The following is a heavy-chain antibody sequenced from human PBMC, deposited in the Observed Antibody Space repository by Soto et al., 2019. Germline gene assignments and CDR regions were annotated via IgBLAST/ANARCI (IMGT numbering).Heavy chain of an antibody. CDR2: IYYSGST. D-gene: IGHD3-10*01. CDR3: ARLTHNYYGGMDV. CDR1: VASIRSSSYY. J-gene: IGHJ6*02. Sequence: SDPLSLTPTVSVASIRSSSYYRRWIGQPPGKGLEWIGSIYYSGSTYYNPSLESRVTISVDTSKNQFSLKLSSVTAADTALYYCARLTHNYYGGMDVWGQGTTVT. V-gene: IGHV4-39*01.